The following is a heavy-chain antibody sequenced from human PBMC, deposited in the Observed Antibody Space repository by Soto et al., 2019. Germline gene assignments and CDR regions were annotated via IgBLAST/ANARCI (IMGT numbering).Heavy chain of an antibody. Sequence: QVTLKESGPVLVKPTETLTLTCTVSGFSLSNARMGVSWIRQPPGKALEWLAHILSNDEKSYSTSLKSRLTTSKDTSKSQVVLTMTNMDPVDTATYYCARKASGEPVDYWGQGTLVTVSS. CDR1: GFSLSNARMG. CDR2: ILSNDEK. D-gene: IGHD3-10*01. J-gene: IGHJ4*02. CDR3: ARKASGEPVDY. V-gene: IGHV2-26*01.